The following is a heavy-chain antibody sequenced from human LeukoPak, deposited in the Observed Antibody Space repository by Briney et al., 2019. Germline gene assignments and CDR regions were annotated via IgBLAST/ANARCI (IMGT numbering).Heavy chain of an antibody. V-gene: IGHV1-8*02. CDR2: MNPENGNT. D-gene: IGHD6-19*01. Sequence: GASVKVSCKASGYTFTSYYMHWVRQAPGQGLEWMGWMNPENGNTGYAEKFQGRVTLTRDTSINTAYMELSSLGSEDTAVYYCARRYAGGWTDHWGQGTLVTVSS. J-gene: IGHJ4*02. CDR3: ARRYAGGWTDH. CDR1: GYTFTSYY.